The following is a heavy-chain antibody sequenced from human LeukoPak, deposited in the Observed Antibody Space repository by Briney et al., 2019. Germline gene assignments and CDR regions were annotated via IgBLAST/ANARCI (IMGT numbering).Heavy chain of an antibody. Sequence: GGSLRLSCAASGFTFSSYGMSWVRQAPGKGVEWVAYISGSGHDINYSESAKGRFTISRDNAKNSLYLQMSSLRVEDTAVYYCTREPRHLDSWGQGTLVTVSS. CDR1: GFTFSSYG. J-gene: IGHJ4*02. CDR2: ISGSGHDI. D-gene: IGHD6-6*01. V-gene: IGHV3-21*05. CDR3: TREPRHLDS.